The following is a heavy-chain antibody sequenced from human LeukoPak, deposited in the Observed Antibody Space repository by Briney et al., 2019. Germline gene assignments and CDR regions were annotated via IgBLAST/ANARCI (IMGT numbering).Heavy chain of an antibody. CDR3: AKDSNWILFDD. CDR2: IRSYSSYI. Sequence: GGSLRLSCAASGFTFDTYNFNWVRQAPGKGLEWVASIRSYSSYIHYADSVKGRFTISRDNSRNTVYLQMKSLRDEDTAVYYCAKDSNWILFDDRGQGTLVTVSS. CDR1: GFTFDTYN. J-gene: IGHJ4*02. D-gene: IGHD2-2*03. V-gene: IGHV3-21*04.